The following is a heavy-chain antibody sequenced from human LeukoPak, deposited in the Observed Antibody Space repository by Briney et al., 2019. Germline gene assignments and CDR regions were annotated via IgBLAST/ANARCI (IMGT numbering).Heavy chain of an antibody. CDR1: GFTVSSNY. D-gene: IGHD3-10*01. V-gene: IGHV3-66*01. Sequence: GGSLRLSCAASGFTVSSNYMSWVRQAPGKGLEWVSVIYSGGSTYYANSVKGRFTISRDNSKNTLYLQMNSLRAEDTAVYYCARSNTHHYYGSGSYYFDYWGQGTLVTVSS. CDR3: ARSNTHHYYGSGSYYFDY. CDR2: IYSGGST. J-gene: IGHJ4*02.